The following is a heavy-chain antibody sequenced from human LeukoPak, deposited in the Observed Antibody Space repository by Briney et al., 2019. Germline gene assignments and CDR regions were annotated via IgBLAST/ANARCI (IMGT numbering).Heavy chain of an antibody. Sequence: GGSLRLSCAASGFTFSSYAMHWVRQAPGKGLKWVAVISYDGSNKYYADSVKGRFTISRDNSKNTLYLQMNSLRAEDTAVYYCARVPSGIAAFDYWGQGTLVTVSS. CDR1: GFTFSSYA. J-gene: IGHJ4*02. V-gene: IGHV3-30-3*01. D-gene: IGHD6-25*01. CDR3: ARVPSGIAAFDY. CDR2: ISYDGSNK.